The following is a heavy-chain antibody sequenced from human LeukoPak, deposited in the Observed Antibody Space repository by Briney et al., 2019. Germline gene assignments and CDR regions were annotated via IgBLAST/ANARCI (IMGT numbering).Heavy chain of an antibody. V-gene: IGHV4-4*08. Sequence: SETLSLTCAVSGGSISSYYWSWIRQPPGKGLEWIGRISSSGSTNYNPSLKSRVTISVDTSKNQFSLKLSSVTAADTAVYFCARGPYSYDSSGAFDIWGQGTMVTVSS. CDR3: ARGPYSYDSSGAFDI. J-gene: IGHJ3*02. CDR2: ISSSGST. D-gene: IGHD3-22*01. CDR1: GGSISSYY.